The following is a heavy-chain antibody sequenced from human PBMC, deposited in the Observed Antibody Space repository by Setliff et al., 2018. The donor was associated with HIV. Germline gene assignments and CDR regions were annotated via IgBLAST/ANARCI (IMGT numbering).Heavy chain of an antibody. CDR1: GGSIRNEDYF. CDR2: FYTSGST. V-gene: IGHV4-61*02. Sequence: PSETLSLTCPVSGGSIRNEDYFWSWIRQPAVKGLEWIGRFYTSGSTNYNPPFKSRVPISEGTTENQCSLKLTSVTAADTAVYFCASVRRDGNSFDDWGQGTLVTVSS. CDR3: ASVRRDGNSFDD. J-gene: IGHJ4*02. D-gene: IGHD4-4*01.